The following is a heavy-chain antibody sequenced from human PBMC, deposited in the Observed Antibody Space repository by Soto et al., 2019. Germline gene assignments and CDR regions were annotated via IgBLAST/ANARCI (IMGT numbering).Heavy chain of an antibody. J-gene: IGHJ4*02. V-gene: IGHV3-23*01. CDR1: GFTFSSYA. CDR2: ISGSGGST. D-gene: IGHD3-10*01. Sequence: GGSLRLSCAASGFTFSSYAMSWVRQAPGKGLEWVSAISGSGGSTYYADSVKGRFTISRDNSKNTLYLQMNSLRAEDTAVYYCAKVGGSGSYYNIFDYWGQGTLVTVSS. CDR3: AKVGGSGSYYNIFDY.